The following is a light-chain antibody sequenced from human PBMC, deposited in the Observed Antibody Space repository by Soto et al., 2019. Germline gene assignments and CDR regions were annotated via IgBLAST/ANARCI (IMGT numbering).Light chain of an antibody. Sequence: QSALTQSRSVSGSPGQSVTISCTGTSSDVGGYNSVSWYQQHPGKAPRLMIYEVNKRPSGVPYRFSGSKSGYTASLTVSGLQTEDEAFYYCSSSAGIYHYLVFGGGTKVTVL. CDR1: SSDVGGYNS. J-gene: IGLJ3*02. V-gene: IGLV2-11*01. CDR2: EVN. CDR3: SSSAGIYHYLV.